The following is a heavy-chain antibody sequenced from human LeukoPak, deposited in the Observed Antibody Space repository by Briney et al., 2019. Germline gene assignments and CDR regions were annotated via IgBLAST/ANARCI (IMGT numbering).Heavy chain of an antibody. CDR1: GFTFSTYS. D-gene: IGHD6-13*01. J-gene: IGHJ4*02. Sequence: GGSLRLSCAASGFTFSTYSMSWVRQAPGKGLEWVSGISGSGGNTYYADSVKGRFTVSRDNSKNMLYLQMHSLRAEDTAIFYCVKYPASGGYFGYWGQGTPVTVSS. V-gene: IGHV3-23*01. CDR2: ISGSGGNT. CDR3: VKYPASGGYFGY.